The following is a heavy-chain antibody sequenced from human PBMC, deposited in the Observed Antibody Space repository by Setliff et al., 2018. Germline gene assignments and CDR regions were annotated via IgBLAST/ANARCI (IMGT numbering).Heavy chain of an antibody. J-gene: IGHJ6*03. V-gene: IGHV4-4*02. CDR1: GDSISSTNW. Sequence: PSETLSLTCAVSGDSISSTNWWTWVRQPPGKTLEWIGEIYHSGSANYNPSLKSRVTMSLDTSNNRFSLKLSSVTAADTAVYHCAKEAVGNNYHYYMDVWGKGNRVTVSS. CDR2: IYHSGSA. CDR3: AKEAVGNNYHYYMDV. D-gene: IGHD6-19*01.